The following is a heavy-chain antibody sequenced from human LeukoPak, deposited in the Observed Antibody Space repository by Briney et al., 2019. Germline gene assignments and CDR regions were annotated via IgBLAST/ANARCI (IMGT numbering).Heavy chain of an antibody. V-gene: IGHV4-39*07. D-gene: IGHD3-10*01. CDR2: IFYSGST. CDR3: ARVAKHFRGGLSFYYMDV. Sequence: SETLSLTCTVSSGSISTSNYYWGWVRQPPGKALEWIGNIFYSGSTYYSPSLKSRVTISVDTSKNQFSLKLSSVTAADTAVYYCARVAKHFRGGLSFYYMDVWGKGTTVTISS. CDR1: SGSISTSNYY. J-gene: IGHJ6*03.